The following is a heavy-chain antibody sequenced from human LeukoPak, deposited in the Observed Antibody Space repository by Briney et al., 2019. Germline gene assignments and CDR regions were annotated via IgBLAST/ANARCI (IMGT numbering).Heavy chain of an antibody. CDR3: ARLIRDWNDHFDP. V-gene: IGHV4-4*09. D-gene: IGHD1-1*01. Sequence: SETLSLSCTVSGGSFSSFSWSWIRQPAGKGLEWIGYIQVSGNTNYNPALKSRVSISLDTSKNQFSLHLSSVTAADTAVYYCARLIRDWNDHFDPWGQGTLVTVFS. CDR1: GGSFSSFS. CDR2: IQVSGNT. J-gene: IGHJ5*02.